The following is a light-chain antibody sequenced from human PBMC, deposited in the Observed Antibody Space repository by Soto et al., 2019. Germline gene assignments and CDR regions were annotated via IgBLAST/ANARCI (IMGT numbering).Light chain of an antibody. Sequence: ETVLTQSPGTLSLSPGERATLSCRASQSVSSIYLAWYQQKPGQAPRLLIYDASTRATGIPDRFSGSGSGTDFTLTIGGLEPEDFAVYYCQQSLNPKTFGQGTKVEI. CDR3: QQSLNPKT. CDR2: DAS. CDR1: QSVSSIY. J-gene: IGKJ1*01. V-gene: IGKV3-20*01.